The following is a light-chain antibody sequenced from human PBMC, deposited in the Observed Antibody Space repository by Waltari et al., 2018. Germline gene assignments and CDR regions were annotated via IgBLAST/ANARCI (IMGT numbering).Light chain of an antibody. CDR1: QSVDMY. CDR2: DTS. CDR3: QQRRNWPLT. J-gene: IGKJ4*01. V-gene: IGKV3-11*01. Sequence: EIVLTQSPATLSLSLGERATLSCRASQSVDMYLTWYQQRPAQAPRPLIYDTSNRTTDIPARFSGSVSETDFSLTISSLEPEDFAVYYCQQRRNWPLTFGGGTKVEIK.